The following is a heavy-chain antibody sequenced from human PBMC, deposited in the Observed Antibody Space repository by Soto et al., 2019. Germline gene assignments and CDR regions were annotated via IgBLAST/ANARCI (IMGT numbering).Heavy chain of an antibody. Sequence: QVQLVQSRAEVKKPGASVKFSCKASGYTFTGYFMHWVRQAPGQGLEWMGWINPNSGDTNSAQKFQGRVTMTRDTSISTAHMAVSRLRSDDTAVYYCARSSGSYSYYGLDVWGQGTTVTVSS. V-gene: IGHV1-2*02. CDR3: ARSSGSYSYYGLDV. CDR1: GYTFTGYF. J-gene: IGHJ6*02. D-gene: IGHD1-26*01. CDR2: INPNSGDT.